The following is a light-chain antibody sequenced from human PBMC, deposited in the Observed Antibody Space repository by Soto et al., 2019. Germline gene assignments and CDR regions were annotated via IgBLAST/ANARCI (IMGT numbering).Light chain of an antibody. V-gene: IGKV3-20*01. Sequence: EIVLTQSPGTLSLSPWEGATLSCRASQSVSNNYLAWFQQKPGQSPRPVISGASSRATAIPDRFSGSRSGTDFTLTISRREPEDFEAYYCQQYVTSPLTFVGGNKVEIK. CDR1: QSVSNNY. CDR2: GAS. J-gene: IGKJ4*01. CDR3: QQYVTSPLT.